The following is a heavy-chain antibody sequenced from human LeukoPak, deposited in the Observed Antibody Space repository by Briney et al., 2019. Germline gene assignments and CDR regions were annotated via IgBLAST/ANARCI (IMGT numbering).Heavy chain of an antibody. CDR1: GGSISSDRFY. CDR2: IKSSNT. D-gene: IGHD3-16*01. CDR3: ARVPDWTYVPDY. V-gene: IGHV4-61*02. Sequence: SETLSLTCTVSGGSISSDRFYWTWVRPPAGKGLEWIGRIKSSNTNYNPSLKSRVSIPLDTSTNQFSLKLSSLTAADTAVYFCARVPDWTYVPDYWGQGTLVTVSS. J-gene: IGHJ4*02.